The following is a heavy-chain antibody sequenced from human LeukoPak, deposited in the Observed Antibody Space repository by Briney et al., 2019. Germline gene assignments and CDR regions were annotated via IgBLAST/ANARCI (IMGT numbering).Heavy chain of an antibody. CDR2: ISSSGTG. J-gene: IGHJ4*02. CDR3: ARAEVVGANYFDY. D-gene: IGHD1-26*01. CDR1: GFTFSDYF. V-gene: IGHV3-11*04. Sequence: GGSLRLSCAASGFTFSDYFMSWIRQAPGKGLEWLSHISSSGTGYYTDSVKGRFTISRDNAKNSLYLQMNSLRVEDSSLYYCARAEVVGANYFDYWGQGTLVTVPS.